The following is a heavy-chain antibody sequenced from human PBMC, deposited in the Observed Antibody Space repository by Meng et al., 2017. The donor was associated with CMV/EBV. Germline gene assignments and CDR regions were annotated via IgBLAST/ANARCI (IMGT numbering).Heavy chain of an antibody. J-gene: IGHJ5*02. V-gene: IGHV1-2*02. CDR1: GYTFTGYY. Sequence: ASVKVSCKASGYTFTGYYMHWVRQAPGQGLEWMGWINPNSGGTNYAQKFQGRVTMTRDTSISTAYMELSRLRSDDTAVYYCAGTCTSCNNWFDPWAREPWSPSPQ. CDR2: INPNSGGT. D-gene: IGHD2-2*01. CDR3: AGTCTSCNNWFDP.